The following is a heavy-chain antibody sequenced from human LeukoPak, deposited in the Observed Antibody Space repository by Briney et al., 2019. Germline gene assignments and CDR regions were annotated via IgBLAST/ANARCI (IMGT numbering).Heavy chain of an antibody. CDR1: GYTFTSYG. CDR2: ISAYNGNT. D-gene: IGHD5-18*01. V-gene: IGHV1-18*01. CDR3: ARGKDTAMVGDAFDI. J-gene: IGHJ3*02. Sequence: GASVKVSCKASGYTFTSYGISWVRQAPGQGLEWMGWISAYNGNTNYAQKLQGRVTMTTDTSTSTAYMELRSLRSDDTAVYYCARGKDTAMVGDAFDIWGQGTMVTVSS.